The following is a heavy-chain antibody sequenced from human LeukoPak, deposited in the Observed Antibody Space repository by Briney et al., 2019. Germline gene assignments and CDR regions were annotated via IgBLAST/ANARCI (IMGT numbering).Heavy chain of an antibody. CDR1: GGSISGSSHH. D-gene: IGHD3-22*01. Sequence: PSETLSLTCTVSGGSISGSSHHWGWIRQPPGTGLEWIGSIYYSGSTYYNPSLKSRVTISLDTSKNQFSLKLSSVTAADPAVYYCAREDSSGYSQDTFDYGGQGTLVTVSS. V-gene: IGHV4-39*07. CDR2: IYYSGST. CDR3: AREDSSGYSQDTFDY. J-gene: IGHJ4*02.